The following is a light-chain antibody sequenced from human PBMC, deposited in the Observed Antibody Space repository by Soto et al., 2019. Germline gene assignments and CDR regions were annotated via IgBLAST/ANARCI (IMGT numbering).Light chain of an antibody. CDR3: SSYAGSSNV. Sequence: QSVLTQPPSVSGAPGQRVTISCTGSSSNIGADYDVHWYQQLPGTAPKLMIYEVNKRPSGVPDRFSGSKSGNTASLTVSGLQAEDEADYYCSSYAGSSNVFGTGTKVTVL. V-gene: IGLV1-40*01. J-gene: IGLJ1*01. CDR1: SSNIGADYD. CDR2: EVN.